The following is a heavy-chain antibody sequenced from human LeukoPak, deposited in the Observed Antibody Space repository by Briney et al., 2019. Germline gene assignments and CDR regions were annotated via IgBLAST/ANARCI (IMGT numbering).Heavy chain of an antibody. D-gene: IGHD3/OR15-3a*01. V-gene: IGHV4-34*01. Sequence: SETLSLTCAVYGGSFSGYYWSWIRQPPGKGLEWIGEINHSGSTNYNPSLKSRVTIPVDTSKNQFSLKLSSVTAADTAVYYCAPPRPGRWTPRAAVYWGQGTLVTVSS. CDR1: GGSFSGYY. CDR3: APPRPGRWTPRAAVY. CDR2: INHSGST. J-gene: IGHJ4*02.